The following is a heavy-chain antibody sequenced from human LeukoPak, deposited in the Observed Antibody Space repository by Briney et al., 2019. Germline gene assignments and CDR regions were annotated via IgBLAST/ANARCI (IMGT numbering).Heavy chain of an antibody. V-gene: IGHV4-4*07. D-gene: IGHD2-2*01. CDR1: GGSISSYY. Sequence: SETLSLTCTVSGGSISSYYWSWIRQPAGKGLEWIGRIYTSGSTNYNPSLKSRVTMSVDTSKNQFSLKLSSVTAADTAVYYCARDDLGYCSSTSCYVPWGQGTLVTVSS. CDR2: IYTSGST. CDR3: ARDDLGYCSSTSCYVP. J-gene: IGHJ5*02.